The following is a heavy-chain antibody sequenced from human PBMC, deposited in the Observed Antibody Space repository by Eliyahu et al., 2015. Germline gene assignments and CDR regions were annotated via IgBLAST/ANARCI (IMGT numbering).Heavy chain of an antibody. J-gene: IGHJ4*02. CDR1: GFIFSDXY. CDR2: ISSTGISK. V-gene: IGHV3-11*01. CDR3: ARGDKSRQYGDSWRRVFDF. Sequence: QVELVESGEDLVNPGGSLRLSCAAXGFIFSDXYIYGXRQVPGKGLEWLSSISSTGISKYYADSLRGRITISRDNTRKSLFLQMNSLRVDDTAVYYCARGDKSRQYGDSWRRVFDFWGPGTLVTVSS. D-gene: IGHD6-13*01.